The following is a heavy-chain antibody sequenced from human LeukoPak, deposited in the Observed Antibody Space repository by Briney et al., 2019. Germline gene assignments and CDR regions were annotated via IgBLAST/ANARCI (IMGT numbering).Heavy chain of an antibody. CDR1: GFTFSSYA. J-gene: IGHJ4*02. V-gene: IGHV4-34*01. Sequence: GSLRLSCAASGFTFSSYAMSWIRQPPGKGREWIGEINHSGSTNYHTSLKRRVTISEDTSKNQFTLKLSSVTAADTAVYYCARKDGDRGDYWGQGTLVTVSS. CDR3: ARKDGDRGDY. CDR2: INHSGST. D-gene: IGHD3-10*01.